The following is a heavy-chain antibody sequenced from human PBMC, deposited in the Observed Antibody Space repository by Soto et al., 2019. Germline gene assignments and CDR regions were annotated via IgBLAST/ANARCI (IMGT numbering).Heavy chain of an antibody. V-gene: IGHV4-34*01. CDR2: INHSGST. CDR3: ARGHDPYYYDLGPFPP. CDR1: GGSFSGYY. D-gene: IGHD3-22*01. Sequence: QVQLQQWGAGLLKPSETLSLTCAVYGGSFSGYYWSWIRQPPGKGLEWIGEINHSGSTNYNPSLKSRVTISVDTSKSLFSRKLGSVTAAATAVYYCARGHDPYYYDLGPFPPWGQRALVMVST. J-gene: IGHJ5*02.